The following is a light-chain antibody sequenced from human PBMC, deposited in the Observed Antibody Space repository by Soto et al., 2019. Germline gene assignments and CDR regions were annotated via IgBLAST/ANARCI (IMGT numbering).Light chain of an antibody. CDR2: AAS. V-gene: IGKV1D-12*01. Sequence: DIQMTQSPSSVSASVGDRVTITCRASQVISSWLVWYQQKPGKAPKLLIYAASTLQSGVPSRFSGSGSGTEFTLTISSLQPEDFATYYCQQLNAYPLTFGGGTKVDIK. CDR1: QVISSW. CDR3: QQLNAYPLT. J-gene: IGKJ4*01.